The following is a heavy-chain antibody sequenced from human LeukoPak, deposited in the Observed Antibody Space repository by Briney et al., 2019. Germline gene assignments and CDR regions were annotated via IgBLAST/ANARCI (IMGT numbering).Heavy chain of an antibody. CDR2: IYYSGST. CDR3: ARGGYTVTYYFDY. V-gene: IGHV4-61*08. Sequence: SETLSLTCTVSGGSISSGGYYWSWIRQPPGKGLEWIGYIYYSGSTNYNPSLKSRVTISVDTSKNQFSLKLSSVTAADTAVYYCARGGYTVTYYFDYWGQGTLVTVSS. J-gene: IGHJ4*02. CDR1: GGSISSGGYY. D-gene: IGHD4-17*01.